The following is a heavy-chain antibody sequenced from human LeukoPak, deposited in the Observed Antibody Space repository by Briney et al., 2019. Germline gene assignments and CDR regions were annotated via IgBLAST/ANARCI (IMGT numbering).Heavy chain of an antibody. CDR1: GGSFSGYY. V-gene: IGHV4-34*01. CDR2: INHSGST. CDR3: ARAMVYVLNWFDP. J-gene: IGHJ5*02. Sequence: SETLSLTCAVYGGSFSGYYWSWIRQPPGKGLEWIGEINHSGSTNYNPSLKSRVTISVDTSKNQFSLKLSSVIAADTAVYYCARAMVYVLNWFDPWGQGTLVTVSS. D-gene: IGHD2-8*01.